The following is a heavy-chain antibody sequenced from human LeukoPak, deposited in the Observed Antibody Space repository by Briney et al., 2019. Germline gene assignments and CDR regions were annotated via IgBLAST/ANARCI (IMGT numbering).Heavy chain of an antibody. CDR2: ISSSSSYI. CDR1: GFTFSSYS. CDR3: ARDSGDSGSYLYYYYYYMDV. J-gene: IGHJ6*03. D-gene: IGHD1-26*01. Sequence: GGSLRLSCAASGFTFSSYSMNWVRQAPGKGLEWVSSISSSSSYIYYADSVKGRFTISRDNAKNSLYLQMNSLRAEDTAVYYCARDSGDSGSYLYYYYYYMDVWGKGTTVTVSS. V-gene: IGHV3-21*01.